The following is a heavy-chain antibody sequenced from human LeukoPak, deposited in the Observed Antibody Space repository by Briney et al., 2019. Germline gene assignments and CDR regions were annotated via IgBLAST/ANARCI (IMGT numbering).Heavy chain of an antibody. D-gene: IGHD1-26*01. Sequence: GGSLRLSCAASGFTFSSYAMSWVRQAPGKGLEWVSAISGSGGSTYYADFVKGRFTISRDNSKNTLYLQMNSLRAEDTAVYYCAKAGSYYGEAPDYWGQGTLVTVSS. J-gene: IGHJ4*02. CDR2: ISGSGGST. CDR3: AKAGSYYGEAPDY. V-gene: IGHV3-23*01. CDR1: GFTFSSYA.